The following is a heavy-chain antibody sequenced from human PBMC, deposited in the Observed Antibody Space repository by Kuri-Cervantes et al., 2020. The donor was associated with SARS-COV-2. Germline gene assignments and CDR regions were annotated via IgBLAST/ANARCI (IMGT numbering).Heavy chain of an antibody. V-gene: IGHV1-18*01. CDR3: VVGFFSSRKWDY. CDR1: GYTFTTYG. J-gene: IGHJ4*02. CDR2: ISTYNGNT. D-gene: IGHD2-15*01. Sequence: ASVKVSCKASGYTFTTYGISWVRQAPGRGLEWMGWISTYNGNTNYAQILQGRVTMTRDTSTSTVYMELSSLTSEDTAVYFCVVGFFSSRKWDYWGQGTLVTVSS.